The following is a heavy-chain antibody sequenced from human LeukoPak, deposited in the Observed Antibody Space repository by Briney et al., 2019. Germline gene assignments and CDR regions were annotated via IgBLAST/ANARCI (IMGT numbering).Heavy chain of an antibody. CDR2: IKEDGSEK. D-gene: IGHD2-15*01. J-gene: IGHJ3*02. CDR3: ARDSNPYCSGGSCTAFDI. V-gene: IGHV3-7*01. Sequence: GGSLRLSCAASGFTFSSFWMSWVRQAPGKGVEWVASIKEDGSEKYYVDSVKGRFTISRDNAKNSVYLQMNSLRAEDTAMYFCARDSNPYCSGGSCTAFDIWGQGTMVTVSS. CDR1: GFTFSSFW.